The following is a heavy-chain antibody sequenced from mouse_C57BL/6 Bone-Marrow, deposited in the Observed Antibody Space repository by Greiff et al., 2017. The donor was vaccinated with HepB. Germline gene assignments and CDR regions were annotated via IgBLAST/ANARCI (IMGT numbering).Heavy chain of an antibody. CDR2: ISSGGSYT. J-gene: IGHJ3*01. CDR3: ARQGYGNYLAWFAY. Sequence: EVKVVESGGDLVKPGGSLKLSCAASGFTFSSYGMSWVRQTPDKRLEWVATISSGGSYTYYPDSVKGRFTISRDNAKNTLYLQMSSLKSEDTAMYYCARQGYGNYLAWFAYWGQGTLVTVSA. CDR1: GFTFSSYG. D-gene: IGHD2-1*01. V-gene: IGHV5-6*01.